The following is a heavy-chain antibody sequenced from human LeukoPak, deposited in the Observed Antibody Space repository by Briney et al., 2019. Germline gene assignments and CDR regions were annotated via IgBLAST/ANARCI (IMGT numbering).Heavy chain of an antibody. Sequence: PSETLSLTCTVSGGSISSSSYYWGWIRQPPGKGLEWIGSIYYSGSTYYNPSPKSRVTISVDTSKNQFSLKLSSVTAADTAVYYCAGLQERMIVVVNVYWGQGTLVTVSS. CDR1: GGSISSSSYY. V-gene: IGHV4-39*07. CDR3: AGLQERMIVVVNVY. D-gene: IGHD3-22*01. J-gene: IGHJ4*02. CDR2: IYYSGST.